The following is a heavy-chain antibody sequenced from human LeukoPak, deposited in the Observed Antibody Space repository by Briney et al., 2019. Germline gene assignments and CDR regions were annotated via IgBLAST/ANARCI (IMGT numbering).Heavy chain of an antibody. V-gene: IGHV3-23*01. J-gene: IGHJ4*02. CDR2: ISGSGGST. CDR1: GFTFSSYA. D-gene: IGHD2-15*01. CDR3: ARDLGYCSGGSCYSGGFDY. Sequence: GGSLRLSCAASGFTFSSYAMSWVRQAPGKGLEWVSAISGSGGSTYHADSVKGRFTISRDNSKNTLYLQMNSLRAEDTAVYYCARDLGYCSGGSCYSGGFDYWGQGTLVTVSS.